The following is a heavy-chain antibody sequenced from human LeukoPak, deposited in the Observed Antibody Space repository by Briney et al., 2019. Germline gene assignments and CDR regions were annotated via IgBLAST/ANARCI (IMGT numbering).Heavy chain of an antibody. CDR3: ARALDDFDY. V-gene: IGHV4-38-2*01. D-gene: IGHD1-1*01. Sequence: SETLSLTCAVSGYSISSGYYWGWIRQPPGKGLEWIGSIYHSGSTYYNPSLKSRVTISVDTSKNQFSLKLSSVTAADTAVYYCARALDDFDYRGQGTLVTVSS. CDR1: GYSISSGYY. J-gene: IGHJ4*02. CDR2: IYHSGST.